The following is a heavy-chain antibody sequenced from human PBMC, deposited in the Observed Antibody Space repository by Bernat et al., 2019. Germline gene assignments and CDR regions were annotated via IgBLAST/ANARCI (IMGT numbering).Heavy chain of an antibody. V-gene: IGHV3-15*01. J-gene: IGHJ5*02. CDR1: GFTFSNAW. CDR2: IKSKTDGGTI. Sequence: EVQLVESGGGLVKPGGSLRLSCAASGFTFSNAWMSWVRQAPGKGLEWVGRIKSKTDGGTIDYAAPVKVRFTISRDDSKNTLYLQMNSLKTEDTAVYYCSNLTTVGYPNWFDPWGQGTLVTVSS. CDR3: SNLTTVGYPNWFDP. D-gene: IGHD4-23*01.